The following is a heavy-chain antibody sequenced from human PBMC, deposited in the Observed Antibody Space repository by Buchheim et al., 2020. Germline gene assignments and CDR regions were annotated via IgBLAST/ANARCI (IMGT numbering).Heavy chain of an antibody. CDR1: GGSFSGYY. CDR3: ARGTCSGGSCYDY. J-gene: IGHJ4*02. V-gene: IGHV4-34*01. Sequence: QMQLQQWGAGLLKPSETLSLTCAVYGGSFSGYYWSWIRQPPGKGLEWIGEINHSGSTNYNPSLKSRVTISVDTSKNQFSLKLSSVTAADTAVYYCARGTCSGGSCYDYWGQGTL. CDR2: INHSGST. D-gene: IGHD2-15*01.